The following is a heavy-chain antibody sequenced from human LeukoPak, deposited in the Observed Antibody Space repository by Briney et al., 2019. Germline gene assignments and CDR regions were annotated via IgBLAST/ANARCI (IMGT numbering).Heavy chain of an antibody. Sequence: ASVKVSCKASGYTFTSYGISWVRQAPGQGLEWMGWISAYNGNTNYAQKFQGRVTMTRNTSISTAYMELSSLRSEDTAVYYCANIDYVDAPWGQGTLVTVSS. D-gene: IGHD4-17*01. CDR1: GYTFTSYG. CDR3: ANIDYVDAP. J-gene: IGHJ5*02. CDR2: ISAYNGNT. V-gene: IGHV1-18*01.